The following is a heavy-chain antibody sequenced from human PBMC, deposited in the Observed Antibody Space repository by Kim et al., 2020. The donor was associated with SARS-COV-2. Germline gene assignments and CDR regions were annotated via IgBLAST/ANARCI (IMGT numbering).Heavy chain of an antibody. CDR3: TRVSSGVDY. J-gene: IGHJ4*02. CDR2: YPT. V-gene: IGHV3-72*01. Sequence: YPTYYAASVKGRFTISRDDSKNSLYLQMNGLKTEDTALYYCTRVSSGVDYWGQGTLVTVSS. D-gene: IGHD2-8*02.